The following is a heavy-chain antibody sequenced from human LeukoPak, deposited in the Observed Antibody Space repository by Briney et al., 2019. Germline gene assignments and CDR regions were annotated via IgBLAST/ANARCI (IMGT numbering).Heavy chain of an antibody. Sequence: GGSLRLSCAASGFTFSSYAMSWVRQAPGKGLEWVSAISGSGGSTYYADSVRGRFTISRDNSKNTLYLQMNSLRAEDTAVYYCATSWGYYYDSSGYYYFDYWGQGTLVTVSS. CDR1: GFTFSSYA. J-gene: IGHJ4*02. CDR2: ISGSGGST. V-gene: IGHV3-23*01. D-gene: IGHD3-22*01. CDR3: ATSWGYYYDSSGYYYFDY.